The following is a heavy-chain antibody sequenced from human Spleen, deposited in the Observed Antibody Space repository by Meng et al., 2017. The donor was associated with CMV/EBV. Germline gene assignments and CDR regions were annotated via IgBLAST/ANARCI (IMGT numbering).Heavy chain of an antibody. CDR1: GFSPSTSGVG. J-gene: IGHJ5*02. CDR3: AHRRNSRWFDP. Sequence: STFSGFSPSTSGVGVGWIRQPPGKALEWLALIYWNDDKRYSPSLKSRLTITKDTSKNQVVLTMTNMDPVDTATYYCAHRRNSRWFDPWGQGTLVTVSS. CDR2: IYWNDDK. V-gene: IGHV2-5*01. D-gene: IGHD2/OR15-2a*01.